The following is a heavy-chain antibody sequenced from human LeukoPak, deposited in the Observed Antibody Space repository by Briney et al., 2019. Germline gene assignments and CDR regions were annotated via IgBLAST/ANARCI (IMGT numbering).Heavy chain of an antibody. CDR3: ASHGSGSYRNPIDY. CDR2: IYSGGNT. CDR1: GFNVSNKY. D-gene: IGHD3-10*01. Sequence: GGSLRLSCAASGFNVSNKYMSWVRQAPGKGLEWASIIYSGGNTYYADSVEGRFTISRDNSKNTVYLQMNSLRAEDTAVYYCASHGSGSYRNPIDYWGQGTLVTVSS. V-gene: IGHV3-53*01. J-gene: IGHJ4*02.